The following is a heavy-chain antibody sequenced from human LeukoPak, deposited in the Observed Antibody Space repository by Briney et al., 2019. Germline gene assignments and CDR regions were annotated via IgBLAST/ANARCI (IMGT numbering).Heavy chain of an antibody. J-gene: IGHJ4*02. D-gene: IGHD5-12*01. V-gene: IGHV3-23*01. CDR1: GFTFSSYG. CDR2: ISGSGGST. CDR3: AKDQTDDIVGY. Sequence: PGGSLRLSCAASGFTFSSYGMSWVRQAPGKWLEWVSAISGSGGSTYYADSVKGRFTISRDNSKNTLYLQMNSLRAEDTAVYYCAKDQTDDIVGYWGQGTLVTVSS.